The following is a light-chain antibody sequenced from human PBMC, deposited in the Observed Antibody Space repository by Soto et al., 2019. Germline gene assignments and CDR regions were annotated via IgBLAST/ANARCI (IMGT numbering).Light chain of an antibody. CDR1: QSRLHTSGDNY. Sequence: ILMTQSPLSLSVTPGEPASISCRSSQSRLHTSGDNYLDWYLQRPGQSPQLLIYLGSKRASGVSDRFSGSGPGTDFTLTISRLEPEDFAVYYCHQYGDSPQTFGQGTKVAIK. J-gene: IGKJ1*01. CDR3: HQYGDSPQT. V-gene: IGKV2-28*01. CDR2: LGS.